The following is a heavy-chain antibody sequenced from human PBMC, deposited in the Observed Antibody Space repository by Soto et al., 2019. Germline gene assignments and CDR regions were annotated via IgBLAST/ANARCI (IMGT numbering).Heavy chain of an antibody. D-gene: IGHD3-16*01. J-gene: IGHJ4*02. Sequence: GASVKVSCKASGGTFSSYAISWVRQAPGQGLEWMGGIIPIFGTANYAQKFQGRVTITADESTSTAYMELSSLRSEDTAVYYCARAVGGPLASHYFDYWGQGTLVTVSS. CDR2: IIPIFGTA. V-gene: IGHV1-69*13. CDR1: GGTFSSYA. CDR3: ARAVGGPLASHYFDY.